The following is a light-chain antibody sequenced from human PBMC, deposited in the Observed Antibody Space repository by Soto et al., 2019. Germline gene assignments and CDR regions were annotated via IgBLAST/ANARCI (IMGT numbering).Light chain of an antibody. CDR2: GAS. CDR3: QQYGSLPIT. J-gene: IGKJ5*01. V-gene: IGKV3-15*01. Sequence: EIVMTQSPATLSMSLGERATLSCRASQSVSSTVAWYQQRPGQAPRLLIYGASTRATGIPARFSGSGSGTEFSLAISRVEPEDFAVYYCQQYGSLPITFGQGTRLEIK. CDR1: QSVSST.